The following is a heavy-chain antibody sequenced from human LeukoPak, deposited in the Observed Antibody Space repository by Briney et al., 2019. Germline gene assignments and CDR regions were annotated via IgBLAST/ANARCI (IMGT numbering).Heavy chain of an antibody. CDR1: GFTFSGSE. CDR2: IRTDGTTT. V-gene: IGHV3-48*03. Sequence: GGSLRLSCTASGFTFSGSEMSWVRQAPGKGLEWLSNIRTDGTTTYYADSVKGRFTISRDNAENSLYLQMDRLRPDDTALYYCARSFGWHFDLWGRGTLVTVSS. J-gene: IGHJ2*01. D-gene: IGHD3-16*01. CDR3: ARSFGWHFDL.